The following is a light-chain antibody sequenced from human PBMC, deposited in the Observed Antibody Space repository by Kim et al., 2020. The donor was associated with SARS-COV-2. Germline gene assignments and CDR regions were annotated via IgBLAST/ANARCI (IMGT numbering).Light chain of an antibody. J-gene: IGKJ4*01. CDR2: GAS. CDR1: QYPGTN. Sequence: VSPGERATHSCRASQYPGTNLACYTQKPGQAPRLVIFGASTRATGMTARFSGSGSGTNFTLTISSLQSEDFAVYYCQQYNAWPLTFGGGTKVDIK. CDR3: QQYNAWPLT. V-gene: IGKV3-15*01.